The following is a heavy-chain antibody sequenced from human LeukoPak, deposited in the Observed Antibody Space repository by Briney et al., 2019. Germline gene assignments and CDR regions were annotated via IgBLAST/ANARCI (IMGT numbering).Heavy chain of an antibody. D-gene: IGHD2-15*01. V-gene: IGHV3-23*01. CDR1: GFTFSSYA. CDR3: AKSPVSSCRGSFCYPFDY. J-gene: IGHJ4*02. Sequence: GGSLRLSCAASGFTFSSYAMSWVRQAPGKGLEWVSAISGSGGSTYYADSVKGRFTISRDNSKNTLYLQMNSLRAEDTAVYFCAKSPVSSCRGSFCYPFDYWGQGNLVTVSS. CDR2: ISGSGGST.